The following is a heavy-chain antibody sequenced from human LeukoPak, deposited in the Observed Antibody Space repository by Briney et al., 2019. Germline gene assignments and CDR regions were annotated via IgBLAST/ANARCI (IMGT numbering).Heavy chain of an antibody. Sequence: ASVKVSCKASGYTFTSYGISWVRQAPGQGLEWMGWISAYNGNTNYAQKLQGRVTMTTDTSTSTAYMELRSLRSDDTAVYYCARDERVYDFVWGSSGYYYYMDVWGKGTTVTVSS. CDR2: ISAYNGNT. CDR3: ARDERVYDFVWGSSGYYYYMDV. V-gene: IGHV1-18*01. J-gene: IGHJ6*03. CDR1: GYTFTSYG. D-gene: IGHD3-16*01.